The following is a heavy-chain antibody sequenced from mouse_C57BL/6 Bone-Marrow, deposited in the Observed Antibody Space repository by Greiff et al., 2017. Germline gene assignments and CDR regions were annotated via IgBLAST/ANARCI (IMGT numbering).Heavy chain of an antibody. CDR2: IYPGDGDT. CDR3: ARSVYYYGSSYDYFDY. V-gene: IGHV1-82*01. D-gene: IGHD1-1*01. J-gene: IGHJ2*01. CDR1: GYAFSSSW. Sequence: QVQLKQSGPELVKPGASVKISCKASGYAFSSSWMNWVKQRPGKGLEWIGRIYPGDGDTNYNGKFKGKATLTADKSSSTAYMQLSSLTSEDSAVYFCARSVYYYGSSYDYFDYWGQGTTLTVSS.